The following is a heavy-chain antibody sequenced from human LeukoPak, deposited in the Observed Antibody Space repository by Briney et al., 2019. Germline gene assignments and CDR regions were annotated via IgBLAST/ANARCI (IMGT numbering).Heavy chain of an antibody. CDR2: ISGSGGST. Sequence: GGSLRLSCAASGFTFSSYAMSWVRQAPGKGLGWVSAISGSGGSTYYADSVKGRFTISRDNSKNTLYLQMNSLRADDTAVYYCAKDPRLGYCSSTSCYLGLYFDFWGQGTLVTVSS. CDR3: AKDPRLGYCSSTSCYLGLYFDF. CDR1: GFTFSSYA. D-gene: IGHD2-2*01. J-gene: IGHJ4*02. V-gene: IGHV3-23*01.